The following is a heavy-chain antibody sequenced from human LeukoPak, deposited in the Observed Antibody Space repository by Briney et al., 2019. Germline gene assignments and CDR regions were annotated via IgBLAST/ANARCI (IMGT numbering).Heavy chain of an antibody. D-gene: IGHD6-19*01. CDR1: GFSFSSYA. J-gene: IGHJ6*04. CDR3: GRPTKYWLVGGKGVDV. V-gene: IGHV3-23*01. Sequence: PGGSLRLSCAASGFSFSSYAMTWVRQAPGKGLEWVSSIDAGGGDTYHSDSVKGRFTISRDNSMNTLYLQMNSLRADDTAVYYCGRPTKYWLVGGKGVDVWGKGTTVPVSS. CDR2: IDAGGGDT.